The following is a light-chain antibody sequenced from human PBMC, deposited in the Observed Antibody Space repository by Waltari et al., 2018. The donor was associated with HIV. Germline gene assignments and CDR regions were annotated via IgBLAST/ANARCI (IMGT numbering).Light chain of an antibody. V-gene: IGKV3-11*01. Sequence: EIVLTQSPPTLSLSPGERATLSCRASQSISTYLAWYHLKSGQAPRLLIYDASKRAPGVPIRFSGSGSGTDFTLSISSLEPEDFALYYCQQRSNWPPITFGQGTRLETK. J-gene: IGKJ5*01. CDR1: QSISTY. CDR3: QQRSNWPPIT. CDR2: DAS.